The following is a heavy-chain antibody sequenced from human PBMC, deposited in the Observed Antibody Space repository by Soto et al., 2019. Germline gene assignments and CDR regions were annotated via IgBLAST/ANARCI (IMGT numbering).Heavy chain of an antibody. J-gene: IGHJ5*02. CDR1: GFTFSKYE. CDR3: ARVRIFGVPGWFDP. CDR2: ISSSGTTI. V-gene: IGHV3-48*03. Sequence: EVQLVESGGGLVQPGGSLRLSCAASGFTFSKYEMNWVRQAPGKGLEWVSYISSSGTTIYYADSVKGRFTISRDNAKSSLYLQMNSLRAEDTAVYYCARVRIFGVPGWFDPWGQGTLVTVSS. D-gene: IGHD3-3*01.